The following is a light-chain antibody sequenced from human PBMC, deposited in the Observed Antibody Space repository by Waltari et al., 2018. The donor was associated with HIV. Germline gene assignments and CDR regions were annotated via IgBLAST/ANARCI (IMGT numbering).Light chain of an antibody. CDR3: TSYTTSTSRI. CDR1: GSDVGTSKY. V-gene: IGLV2-14*01. Sequence: SALTQPASVSGSPGQSITISCSGTGSDVGTSKYVSWYQQHPGKAAKLLIYEVFNRPAGFSNRFSGSKSVTTASLLVAGLRTEDEADYYCTSYTTSTSRIFGGGTTVTVL. J-gene: IGLJ2*01. CDR2: EVF.